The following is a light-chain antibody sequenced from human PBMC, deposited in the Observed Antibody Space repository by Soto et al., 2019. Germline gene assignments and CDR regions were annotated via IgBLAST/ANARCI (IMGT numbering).Light chain of an antibody. CDR1: QILNNR. J-gene: IGKJ2*01. V-gene: IGKV1-39*01. CDR3: QQSYITLYS. Sequence: EIQMTQSPSTLSSSVGDRVTITCRASQILNNRLSWYQQKPGKAPNLLISGAFNLQSGVPSRFGGGGSGTDFPLTISSLQPEDFATYYWQQSYITLYSFGQGTRLEIK. CDR2: GAF.